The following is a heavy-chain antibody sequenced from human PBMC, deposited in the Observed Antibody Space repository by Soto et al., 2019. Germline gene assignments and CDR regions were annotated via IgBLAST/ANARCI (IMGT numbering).Heavy chain of an antibody. V-gene: IGHV1-69*01. D-gene: IGHD2-2*01. J-gene: IGHJ4*02. CDR1: GGTFSSYA. CDR2: IIPIFGTA. Sequence: QVQLVQSGAEVKKPGSSVKVSCKASGGTFSSYAISWVRQAPGQGLEWMGGIIPIFGTANYAQKFQGRVTITADESTSTASMGLSNLSSEDTAVYYCARPGGYCSSTSCSTMYYFDYWAQGTLVTVSS. CDR3: ARPGGYCSSTSCSTMYYFDY.